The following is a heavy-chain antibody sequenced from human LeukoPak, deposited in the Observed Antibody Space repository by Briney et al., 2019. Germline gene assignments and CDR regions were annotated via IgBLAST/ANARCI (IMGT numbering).Heavy chain of an antibody. V-gene: IGHV4-59*01. J-gene: IGHJ3*02. D-gene: IGHD5-12*01. CDR3: AREIKHHRTNTGYDFSAFDI. CDR2: IYYSGST. CDR1: GGSISSYY. Sequence: SETLSLTCTVSGGSISSYYWSWIRQPPGKGLEGIGYIYYSGSTNYNPSLKSRVTISVDTSKKQCSLKVSSLAAADPAVYYCAREIKHHRTNTGYDFSAFDIWGHGTMVTVSS.